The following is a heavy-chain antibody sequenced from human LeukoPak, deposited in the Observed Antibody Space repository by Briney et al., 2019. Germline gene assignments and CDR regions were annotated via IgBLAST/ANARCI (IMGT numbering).Heavy chain of an antibody. CDR3: ARDQTYYGSGSGAFDI. Sequence: SVKVSCKASGGTFSSYAISWVRQAPGQGLEWMGGIIPIFGTANYAQKFQGRVTITADKSTSTAYMELSSLRSEDTAVYYCARDQTYYGSGSGAFDIWGQGTMVTVSS. J-gene: IGHJ3*02. CDR1: GGTFSSYA. D-gene: IGHD3-10*01. V-gene: IGHV1-69*06. CDR2: IIPIFGTA.